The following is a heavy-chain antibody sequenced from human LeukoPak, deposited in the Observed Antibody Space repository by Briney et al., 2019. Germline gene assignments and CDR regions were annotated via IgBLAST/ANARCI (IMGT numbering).Heavy chain of an antibody. D-gene: IGHD3-22*01. J-gene: IGHJ4*02. V-gene: IGHV1-2*02. CDR1: GYTFTDYY. CDR3: ARASYYYDSSGYPGYYFDY. Sequence: ASVKVSYKPSGYTFTDYYMHGVRQAPGQGLEWMGWINPNSGGTNYAQKFQGRVTMTRDTSISTAYMELSRLRSDDTAVYYCARASYYYDSSGYPGYYFDYWGQGTLVTVSS. CDR2: INPNSGGT.